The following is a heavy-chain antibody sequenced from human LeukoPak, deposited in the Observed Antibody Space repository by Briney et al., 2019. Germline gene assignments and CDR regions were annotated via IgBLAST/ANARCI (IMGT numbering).Heavy chain of an antibody. Sequence: SETLSLTCAVYGGSFSGYYWSWIRQPPGKGLEWIGEINHSGSTNYNPSLKSRVTISVDTSKNQFSLKLSSVTAADTAVYYCARGPIAAADSFDYWGQGTLVTVSS. J-gene: IGHJ4*02. CDR1: GGSFSGYY. CDR2: INHSGST. V-gene: IGHV4-34*01. D-gene: IGHD6-13*01. CDR3: ARGPIAAADSFDY.